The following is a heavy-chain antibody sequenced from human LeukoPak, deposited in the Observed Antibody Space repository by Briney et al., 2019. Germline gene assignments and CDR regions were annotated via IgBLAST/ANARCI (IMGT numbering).Heavy chain of an antibody. J-gene: IGHJ4*02. CDR2: ITNRGGGT. V-gene: IGHV3-23*01. Sequence: GGSLRLSCAASGFTFSSYTMSWVRQAPGKGLEWVSTITNRGGGTYYADSVKGRFTISSDNSNNTLYLQMNSLRAEDTAIFYCAKHSGSSSWSVVDYWGQGTLVTVSS. CDR1: GFTFSSYT. CDR3: AKHSGSSSWSVVDY. D-gene: IGHD6-13*01.